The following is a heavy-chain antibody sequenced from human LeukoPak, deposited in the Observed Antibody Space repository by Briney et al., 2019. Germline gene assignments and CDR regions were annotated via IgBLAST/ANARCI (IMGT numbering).Heavy chain of an antibody. J-gene: IGHJ4*02. Sequence: SETLSLTCTVSGGSISSYYWSWIRQPPGKGLEWIGYIYYSGSTNYNPSLKNRVTISVDTSKNQFSLKLSSVTAADTAVYYCARGDSSGYPFDYWGQGTLVTVSS. CDR1: GGSISSYY. D-gene: IGHD3-22*01. CDR2: IYYSGST. CDR3: ARGDSSGYPFDY. V-gene: IGHV4-59*01.